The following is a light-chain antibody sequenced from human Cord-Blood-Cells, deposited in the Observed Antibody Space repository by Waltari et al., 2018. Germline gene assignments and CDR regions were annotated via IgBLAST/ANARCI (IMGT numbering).Light chain of an antibody. J-gene: IGLJ3*02. Sequence: QSALTQPASVSGSPGQSITISCTGTSSDVGGYNYVSWYQQHPGKAPQLMIYDVSKRPSGVSNRFSGSKSGNTASLTISGLQAEDKADYYCSSYTSSSTEFGGGTKLTVL. V-gene: IGLV2-14*01. CDR2: DVS. CDR1: SSDVGGYNY. CDR3: SSYTSSSTE.